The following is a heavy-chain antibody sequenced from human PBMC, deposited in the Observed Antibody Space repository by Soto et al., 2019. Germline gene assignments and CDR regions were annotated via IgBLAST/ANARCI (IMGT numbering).Heavy chain of an antibody. CDR2: ISAYNGNT. J-gene: IGHJ4*02. V-gene: IGHV1-18*01. CDR1: GYTFTSYG. Sequence: ASVKVSCKASGYTFTSYGISWVRQAPGQGLEWMGWISAYNGNTNYAQKLQGRVTMTTDTSTSTAYMELRSLRSDDTAVYYCARDAFSSSWMGPADCWGQGTLVTVSS. CDR3: ARDAFSSSWMGPADC. D-gene: IGHD6-13*01.